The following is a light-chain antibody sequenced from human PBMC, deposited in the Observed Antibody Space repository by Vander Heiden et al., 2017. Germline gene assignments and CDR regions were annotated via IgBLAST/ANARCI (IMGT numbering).Light chain of an antibody. CDR2: DAS. CDR3: QQRTNWPLT. Sequence: DIVLTQSPVTLSLSPGETASLSCRASQSVTWHLAWYQQKPGQAPRLLIFDASKRAAGVPARFSGSGSGTDFTLTISSLDPEDFAVYYCQQRTNWPLTFGGGTKVEI. CDR1: QSVTWH. J-gene: IGKJ4*01. V-gene: IGKV3-11*01.